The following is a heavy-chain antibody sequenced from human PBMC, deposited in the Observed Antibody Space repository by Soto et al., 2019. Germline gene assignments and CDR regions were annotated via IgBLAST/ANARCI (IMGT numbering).Heavy chain of an antibody. J-gene: IGHJ4*02. V-gene: IGHV4-59*01. CDR3: ARYRREAVAGYTLDN. D-gene: IGHD6-13*01. Sequence: LSLTCTVSGGSISSNYWTWIRQPPGKGLEWIGYVYNSGSTNYNPSLKSRVTISEDTSKSQFSLKVNSMTAADTAVYYCARYRREAVAGYTLDNWGQGILVTSPQ. CDR2: VYNSGST. CDR1: GGSISSNY.